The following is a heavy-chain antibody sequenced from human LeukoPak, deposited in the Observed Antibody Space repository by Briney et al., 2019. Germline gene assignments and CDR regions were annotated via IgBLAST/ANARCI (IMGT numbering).Heavy chain of an antibody. J-gene: IGHJ6*02. Sequence: SVKVSCNASGGTFSSYAISWVRQAPGQGLEWMGRIIPILGIANYAQKFQGRVTITADKSTSTAYMELSSLRSEDTAVYYCARVKGITMVRGVPYGMDVWGQGTTVTVSS. CDR3: ARVKGITMVRGVPYGMDV. D-gene: IGHD3-10*01. CDR1: GGTFSSYA. V-gene: IGHV1-69*04. CDR2: IIPILGIA.